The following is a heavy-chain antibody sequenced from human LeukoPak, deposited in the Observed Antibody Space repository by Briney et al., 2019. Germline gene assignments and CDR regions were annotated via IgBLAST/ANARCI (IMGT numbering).Heavy chain of an antibody. CDR3: ARDLTSRYYDSSGYYYSGYHDAFDI. J-gene: IGHJ3*02. V-gene: IGHV1-2*02. CDR1: GYTFTGYY. Sequence: ASVKVSCKASGYTFTGYYMHWVRQAPGQGLEWMGWINPNSGGTNYAQKFQGRVTMTRDTSISTAYMELSRLRSDDTAVYYCARDLTSRYYDSSGYYYSGYHDAFDIWGQGTMVTVSS. D-gene: IGHD3-22*01. CDR2: INPNSGGT.